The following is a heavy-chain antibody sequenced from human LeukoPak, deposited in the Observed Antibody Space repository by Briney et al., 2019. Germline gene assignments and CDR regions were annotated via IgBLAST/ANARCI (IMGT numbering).Heavy chain of an antibody. V-gene: IGHV1-18*01. Sequence: ASVKVSCKASGYTFTSYGISWVRQAPGQGPEWMGWIIAYNGNTNYAQKLQGRVTMTTDTSTSTAYMELRSLRSDDTAVYYCAIFREYYYDSSGYGFGAFDIWGQGTMVTASS. D-gene: IGHD3-22*01. CDR1: GYTFTSYG. J-gene: IGHJ3*02. CDR2: IIAYNGNT. CDR3: AIFREYYYDSSGYGFGAFDI.